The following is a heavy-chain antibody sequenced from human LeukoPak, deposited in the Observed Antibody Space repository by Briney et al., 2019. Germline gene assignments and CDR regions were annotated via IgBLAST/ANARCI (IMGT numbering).Heavy chain of an antibody. V-gene: IGHV3-13*04. CDR1: GFTFSSYD. CDR2: IGTAGDT. Sequence: GGSLRLSCAASGFTFSSYDMHWVRQATGKGLEWVSAIGTAGDTYYPGSVKGRFTISRDNSKNTLYLQMNSLRAEDTAVYYCAKSLSPMIVVVITGDDAFDIWGQGTMVTVSS. D-gene: IGHD3-22*01. CDR3: AKSLSPMIVVVITGDDAFDI. J-gene: IGHJ3*02.